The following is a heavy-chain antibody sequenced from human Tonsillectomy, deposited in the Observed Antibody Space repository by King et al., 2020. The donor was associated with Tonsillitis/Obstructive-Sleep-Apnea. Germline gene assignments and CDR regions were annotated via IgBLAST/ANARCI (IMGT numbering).Heavy chain of an antibody. J-gene: IGHJ4*02. CDR3: ARLYGVALAGRGYFDY. D-gene: IGHD6-19*01. CDR1: GGSMSSYY. Sequence: QLQESGPGLVKPSETLSLTCTVSGGSMSSYYWSWIRQPPGKGLEWIGYIYYTGSTNYNPSLKSRVTISLDTSKNQFSLKLSSVTAADTAVYYCARLYGVALAGRGYFDYWGQGTLVTVSS. CDR2: IYYTGST. V-gene: IGHV4-59*08.